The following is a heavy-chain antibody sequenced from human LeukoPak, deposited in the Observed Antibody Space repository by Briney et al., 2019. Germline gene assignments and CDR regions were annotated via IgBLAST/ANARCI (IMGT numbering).Heavy chain of an antibody. CDR3: ARHRPSSTMSGIAL. CDR1: GGSINRGFYY. J-gene: IGHJ4*02. CDR2: IYYSGTT. V-gene: IGHV4-39*01. Sequence: SETLSLTCTVSGGSINRGFYYWGWIRQPPGKGLAWIGSIYYSGTTYYNPSLKSRVTISVDTSRNQFSLQLTSVTVADTAVYFCARHRPSSTMSGIALWGQGTLVTVSP. D-gene: IGHD2-21*01.